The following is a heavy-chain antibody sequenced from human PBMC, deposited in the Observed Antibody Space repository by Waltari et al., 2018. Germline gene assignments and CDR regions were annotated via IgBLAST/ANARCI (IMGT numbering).Heavy chain of an antibody. J-gene: IGHJ3*02. D-gene: IGHD3-22*01. CDR2: INTDSGNP. V-gene: IGHV7-4-1*02. Sequence: QVQLVPSGSELRTPGASVKVSCRASGYTFNTYGINWVRQAPGQGLEWLGWINTDSGNPTYAQGFTGRLVFSLDTSVNTAFLQISSLKADDSAIYYCARDFESRGYDIWGQGTMVTVSS. CDR3: ARDFESRGYDI. CDR1: GYTFNTYG.